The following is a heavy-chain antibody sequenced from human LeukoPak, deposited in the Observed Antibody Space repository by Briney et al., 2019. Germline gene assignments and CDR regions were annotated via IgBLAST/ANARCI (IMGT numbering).Heavy chain of an antibody. J-gene: IGHJ6*03. V-gene: IGHV4-4*07. CDR2: ISTSGST. Sequence: PSQTLSLTCTVSGDSISGFYWSWIRQPAGKGLQWIWRISTSGSTNYNPSLKSRVTMSVDRSTNEFSLTVRSVTAADTALYYCARGLPSYGDYVDYYFYMDVWGKGTTVTVSS. CDR1: GDSISGFY. CDR3: ARGLPSYGDYVDYYFYMDV. D-gene: IGHD4-17*01.